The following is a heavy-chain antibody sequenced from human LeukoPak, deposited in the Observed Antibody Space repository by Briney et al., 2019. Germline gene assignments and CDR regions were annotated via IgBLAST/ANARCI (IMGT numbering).Heavy chain of an antibody. J-gene: IGHJ6*02. D-gene: IGHD3-10*01. CDR2: MNPNCGNT. CDR1: GYTFTSYD. V-gene: IGHV1-8*01. Sequence: ASVKVSCKASGYTFTSYDINWVRQATGQGLEWMGWMNPNCGNTGYAQKFQGRVTMTRNTSISTAYMELSSLRSEDTAVYYCASAPKYYGSGSYGYYYYGMDVWGQGTTVTVPS. CDR3: ASAPKYYGSGSYGYYYYGMDV.